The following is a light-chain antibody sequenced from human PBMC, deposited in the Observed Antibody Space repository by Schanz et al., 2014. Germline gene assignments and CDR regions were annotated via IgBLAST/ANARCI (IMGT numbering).Light chain of an antibody. Sequence: FVMTQSPLSLSVAPGEPAAISCRSSQSLLHVNAYNYLDWYVQKPGQSPHLLIYLVSNRAPGVPDRFIGSGSGTDFTLTISRVEPEDVGIYYCMQALQSPRSFGQGTKLEIK. CDR2: LVS. J-gene: IGKJ2*01. CDR1: QSLLHVNAYNY. CDR3: MQALQSPRS. V-gene: IGKV2-28*01.